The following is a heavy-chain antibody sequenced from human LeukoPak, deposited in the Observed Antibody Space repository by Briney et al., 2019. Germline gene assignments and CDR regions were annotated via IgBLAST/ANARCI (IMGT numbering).Heavy chain of an antibody. J-gene: IGHJ4*02. V-gene: IGHV4-39*01. CDR1: GGSISSSSYY. CDR3: ARLGSGSHPIDY. D-gene: IGHD3-10*01. CDR2: IYYSGST. Sequence: SETLSLTCTVSGGSISSSSYYWGWIRQPPGKGLEWIGSIYYSGSTYYNPSLKSRVTISVDTSKNQFSLKLSSVTAADTAVYYCARLGSGSHPIDYWGQGTLVTVSS.